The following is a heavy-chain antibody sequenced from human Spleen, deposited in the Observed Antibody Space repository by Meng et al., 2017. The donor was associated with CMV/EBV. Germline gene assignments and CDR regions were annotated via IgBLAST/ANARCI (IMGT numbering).Heavy chain of an antibody. CDR1: RFTFSRNW. V-gene: IGHV3-7*01. Sequence: GESLKISCAASRFTFSRNWMSWVRQAPGKGLEWVANINEDGSEKNYVDSVKGRFTISRDNVKNSVYLEMNSLRGEDTAVYYCARPIEGIRESLDYWGQGTLVTVSS. J-gene: IGHJ4*02. D-gene: IGHD3-10*01. CDR3: ARPIEGIRESLDY. CDR2: INEDGSEK.